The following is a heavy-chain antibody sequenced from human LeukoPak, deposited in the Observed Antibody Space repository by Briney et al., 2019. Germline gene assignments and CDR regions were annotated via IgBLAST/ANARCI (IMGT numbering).Heavy chain of an antibody. D-gene: IGHD1-26*01. Sequence: SETLSLTCTVSGGSISSGDYYWSWIRQPPGKGLEWIGYIYYSGSTYYNPSLKSRVTISVDTSKNQFSLKLSSVTAADTAVYYCARVGATRDWFDPWGQGTLVTVSS. J-gene: IGHJ5*02. V-gene: IGHV4-30-4*02. CDR2: IYYSGST. CDR3: ARVGATRDWFDP. CDR1: GGSISSGDYY.